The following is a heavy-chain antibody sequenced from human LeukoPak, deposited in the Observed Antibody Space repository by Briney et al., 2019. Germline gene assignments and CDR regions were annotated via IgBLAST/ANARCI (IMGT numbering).Heavy chain of an antibody. V-gene: IGHV4-61*01. CDR2: IYYSGST. J-gene: IGHJ3*02. CDR1: GGSISSSSYY. Sequence: SETLSLTCTVSGGSISSSSYYWSWIRQPPGKGLEWIGYIYYSGSTNYNPSLKSRVTISVDTSKNQFSLKLSSVTAADTAVYYCAGAYYYGSGSYTFDIWGQGTMVTVSS. D-gene: IGHD3-10*01. CDR3: AGAYYYGSGSYTFDI.